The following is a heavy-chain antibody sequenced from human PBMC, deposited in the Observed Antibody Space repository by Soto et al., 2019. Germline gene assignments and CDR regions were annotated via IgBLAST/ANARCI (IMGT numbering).Heavy chain of an antibody. Sequence: VGSLRLSCAASGFTFSSYDMHWVRQATGKGLEWVSAIGTAGDPYYPGSVKGRFTISRENAKNSLYLQMNSLRAGDTAVYYCARGLYCSSTSCYDYYGMDVWGQGTTVTVSS. CDR2: IGTAGDP. D-gene: IGHD2-2*01. CDR1: GFTFSSYD. CDR3: ARGLYCSSTSCYDYYGMDV. V-gene: IGHV3-13*05. J-gene: IGHJ6*02.